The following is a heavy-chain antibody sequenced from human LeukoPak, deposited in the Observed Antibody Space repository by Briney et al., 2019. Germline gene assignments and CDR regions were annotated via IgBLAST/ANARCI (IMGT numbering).Heavy chain of an antibody. Sequence: PSETLSLTCAVYGGSFSGYYWSWIRQPPGKGLEWIGEINHSGSTNYNPSLKSRVTTSVDTSKNQFSLKLSSVTAADTAVYYCARFRARGYCSSTSCYRWRTAEYFQHWGQGTLVTVSS. J-gene: IGHJ1*01. CDR2: INHSGST. CDR3: ARFRARGYCSSTSCYRWRTAEYFQH. V-gene: IGHV4-34*01. CDR1: GGSFSGYY. D-gene: IGHD2-2*01.